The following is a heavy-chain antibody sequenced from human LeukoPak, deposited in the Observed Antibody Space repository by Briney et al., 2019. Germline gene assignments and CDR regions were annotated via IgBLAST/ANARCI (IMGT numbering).Heavy chain of an antibody. CDR2: ISTTGRTA. V-gene: IGHV3-48*03. J-gene: IGHJ4*02. CDR1: GFIFSTYE. CDR3: AGKPRDGYFDGRFDF. D-gene: IGHD5-24*01. Sequence: GGSLRLSCAASGFIFSTYEMNWVRQAPGKGLEWVSYISTTGRTAYYADSVQGRFTMSRDNAKNSVLLQVNSLRADDTAVYYCAGKPRDGYFDGRFDFWGQGTLVTVSS.